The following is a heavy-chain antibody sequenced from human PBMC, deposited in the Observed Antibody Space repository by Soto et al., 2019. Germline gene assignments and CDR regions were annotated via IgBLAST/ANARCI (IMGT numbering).Heavy chain of an antibody. CDR2: VHHSWAS. J-gene: IGHJ6*02. V-gene: IGHV4-59*08. Sequence: QVQLQESGPGLVKPSETMSLSCTVSGGSISSYYWSWFRQSPGKRMEWIGYVHHSWASSYNPSLHRRVAISLDTSKSQFSLKVTSVTATDTAAYYCARQGFGPLHGLVDVWGQGTTVTVSS. CDR3: ARQGFGPLHGLVDV. CDR1: GGSISSYY. D-gene: IGHD3-10*01.